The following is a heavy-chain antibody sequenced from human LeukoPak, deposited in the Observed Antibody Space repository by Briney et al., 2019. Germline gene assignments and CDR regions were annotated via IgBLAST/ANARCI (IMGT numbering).Heavy chain of an antibody. D-gene: IGHD3-22*01. V-gene: IGHV4-30-2*01. CDR2: IYHSGST. CDR1: GGSISSGGYY. J-gene: IGHJ4*02. Sequence: SETLSLTCTVSGGSISSGGYYWRWIRQPPGKGLEWIGYIYHSGSTYYNPSLKSRVTISVDRSKNQFSLKLSSVTAADTAVYYCAKDFSGYYPYYFDHWGQGTLVTVSS. CDR3: AKDFSGYYPYYFDH.